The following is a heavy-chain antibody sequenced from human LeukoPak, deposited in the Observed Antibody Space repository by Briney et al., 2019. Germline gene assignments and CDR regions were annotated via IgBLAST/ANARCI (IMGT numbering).Heavy chain of an antibody. CDR2: ISSSSSYI. D-gene: IGHD2-2*01. V-gene: IGHV3-21*04. Sequence: GGSLRLSCAASGFTFSSYSMNWVRQAPGKGLEWVSSISSSSSYIYYADSVKGRFTISRDNAKNSLCLQMNSLRAEDTALYYCVKDRCDRTTCPEVWGQGTLVTVSS. J-gene: IGHJ4*02. CDR1: GFTFSSYS. CDR3: VKDRCDRTTCPEV.